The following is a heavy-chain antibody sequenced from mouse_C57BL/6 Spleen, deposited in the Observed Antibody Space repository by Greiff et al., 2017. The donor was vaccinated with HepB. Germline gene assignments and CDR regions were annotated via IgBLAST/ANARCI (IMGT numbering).Heavy chain of an antibody. CDR2: LNPSSGYT. CDR1: GYTFTSYW. J-gene: IGHJ4*01. CDR3: VRWSITPMDY. Sequence: QVQLQQSGAELAKPGASVKLSCKASGYTFTSYWLHWVKQRPGPGLEWIGYLNPSSGYTKYNQTFKDKATVNADKTSSTAYMRLSSLTYEDSAVDYMVRWSITPMDYWGQGTPVTVTS. V-gene: IGHV1-7*01. D-gene: IGHD2-2*01.